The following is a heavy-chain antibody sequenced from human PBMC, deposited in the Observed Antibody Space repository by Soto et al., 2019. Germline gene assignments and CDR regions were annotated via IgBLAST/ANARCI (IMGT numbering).Heavy chain of an antibody. CDR3: AREGHGSTWLNWFDP. J-gene: IGHJ5*02. CDR2: ISSSSTTI. D-gene: IGHD6-13*01. CDR1: GFTFRSYS. V-gene: IGHV3-48*02. Sequence: GGSLRPSCVASGFTFRSYSMNWVRQAPGKGLEWVSHISSSSTTINYADSVKGRFTISRDNAKNSLYLQMNSLRDEDTAVYYCAREGHGSTWLNWFDPWGQGTLVTVSS.